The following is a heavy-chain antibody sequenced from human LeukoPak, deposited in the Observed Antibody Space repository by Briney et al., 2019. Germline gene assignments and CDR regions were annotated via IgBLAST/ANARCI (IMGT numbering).Heavy chain of an antibody. CDR2: IYYSGST. V-gene: IGHV4-59*08. CDR1: GGSIRNYY. J-gene: IGHJ6*02. Sequence: PSETLSLTCTVSGGSIRNYYWSWTRQPPGKGLEWIGYIYYSGSTNYNPSLKSRVTISVDTSKNQFSLKLSSVTAADTAVYYCARILTGYGSSYYYYGMDVWGQGTTVTVSS. CDR3: ARILTGYGSSYYYYGMDV. D-gene: IGHD3-9*01.